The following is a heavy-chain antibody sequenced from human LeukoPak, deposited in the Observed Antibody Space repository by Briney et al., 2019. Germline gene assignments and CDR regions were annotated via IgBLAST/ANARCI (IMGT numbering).Heavy chain of an antibody. V-gene: IGHV1-2*02. CDR3: ARDLILFGSDMTTVTTRWFDP. D-gene: IGHD4-11*01. CDR2: INPNSGGT. CDR1: GYTFTGYY. Sequence: ASVKVSCKASGYTFTGYYMHWVRQAPGQGLEWMGWINPNSGGTNYAQKFQGRVTMTRDTSISTAYMELSRLRSDDTAVYYCARDLILFGSDMTTVTTRWFDPWGQGTLVTVSS. J-gene: IGHJ5*02.